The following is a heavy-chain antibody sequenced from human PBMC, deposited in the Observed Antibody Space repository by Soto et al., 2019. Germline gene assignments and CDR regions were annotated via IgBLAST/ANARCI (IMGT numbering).Heavy chain of an antibody. CDR2: INPSGGST. Sequence: QVQLVQSGAEVKKPGASVKVSCKASGYTFTSYYMHWVRQAPGQGLEWMGIINPSGGSTSYAQKFQGRGTMTRDTSTSTVYMELSSLRSEDTAVYYCARPMVRGVISDAFDIWGQGTMVTVSS. J-gene: IGHJ3*02. V-gene: IGHV1-46*03. CDR1: GYTFTSYY. D-gene: IGHD3-10*01. CDR3: ARPMVRGVISDAFDI.